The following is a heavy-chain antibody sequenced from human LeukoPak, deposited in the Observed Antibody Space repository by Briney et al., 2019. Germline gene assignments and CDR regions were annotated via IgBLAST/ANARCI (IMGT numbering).Heavy chain of an antibody. J-gene: IGHJ5*02. CDR1: GYKLTNNW. CDR3: VRYALTSSLDH. V-gene: IGHV5-51*01. D-gene: IGHD6-13*01. CDR2: IYPGYSDA. Sequence: GESLKISCKISGYKLTNNWIGWVRQVPGKGLDWMGIIYPGYSDAKYSPSFQGQVTLSVDASISTAYLQLSGLRVSDTAIYYCVRYALTSSLDHWGQGTLVAVSS.